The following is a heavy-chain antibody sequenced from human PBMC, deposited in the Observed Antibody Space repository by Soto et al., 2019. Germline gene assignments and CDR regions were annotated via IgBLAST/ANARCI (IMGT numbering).Heavy chain of an antibody. CDR1: GGSFSGYY. CDR3: ARVGGKLIVLMVYAIRGAFDI. V-gene: IGHV4-34*01. J-gene: IGHJ3*02. D-gene: IGHD2-8*01. CDR2: INHSGST. Sequence: PSETLSLTCAVNGGSFSGYYWSWIRQPPGKGLEWIGEINHSGSTNYNPSLKSRVTISVDTSKNQFSLKLSSVTAADTAVYYCARVGGKLIVLMVYAIRGAFDIWGQGTMVTVSS.